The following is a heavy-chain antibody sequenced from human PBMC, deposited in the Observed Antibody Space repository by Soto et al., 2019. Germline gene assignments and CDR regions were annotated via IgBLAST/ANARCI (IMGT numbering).Heavy chain of an antibody. CDR2: ISYDGSNK. V-gene: IGHV3-30-3*01. D-gene: IGHD3-3*01. CDR1: GFTFSSYA. CDR3: AREGYDFWSGYYANYCGMDV. Sequence: PGGSLRLSCAASGFTFSSYAMHWVRQAPGKGLEWVAVISYDGSNKYYADSVKGRFTISRDNSKNTLYLQMNSLRAEDTAVYYCAREGYDFWSGYYANYCGMDVWGQGTTVTVSS. J-gene: IGHJ6*02.